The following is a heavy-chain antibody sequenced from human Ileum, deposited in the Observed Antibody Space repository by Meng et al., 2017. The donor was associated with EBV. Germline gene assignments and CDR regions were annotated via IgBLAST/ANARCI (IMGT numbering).Heavy chain of an antibody. V-gene: IGHV4-4*02. CDR2: IYHSGDS. CDR1: GDTISSNSW. J-gene: IGHJ4*02. Sequence: QVQLQESGPGLVTPSGTLSLTCTVSGDTISSNSWWNWVRQSPGKGLEWIGDIYHSGDSNYNPSLKSRVTISLDNSNNQFSLTLSSVTAADTAVYYCARDPIPVPGRNFDYWGQGTLVTVSS. CDR3: ARDPIPVPGRNFDY. D-gene: IGHD6-19*01.